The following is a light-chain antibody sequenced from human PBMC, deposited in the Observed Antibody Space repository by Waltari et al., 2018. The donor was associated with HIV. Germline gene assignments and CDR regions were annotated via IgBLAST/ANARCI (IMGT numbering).Light chain of an antibody. CDR3: QQYNGQSYT. V-gene: IGKV1-5*03. CDR1: QDIENW. J-gene: IGKJ2*01. Sequence: DIQVTQSPSILSASVGKRVTMTCRTSQDIENWLAWYQHKPGLAPKLLIYQASTLQRGFPSRFVGKGSGTQFTLVISAVQPDDFAIYYCQQYNGQSYTFGQGTRL. CDR2: QAS.